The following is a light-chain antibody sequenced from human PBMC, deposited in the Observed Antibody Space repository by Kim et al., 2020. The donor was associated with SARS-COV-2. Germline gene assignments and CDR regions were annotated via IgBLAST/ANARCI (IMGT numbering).Light chain of an antibody. CDR2: KDS. CDR1: EWRKGN. Sequence: GQRARRSSSGDEWRKGNAYRYRRRPGQAPERVIYKDSERHSGIPEQFSGSNKGTTGTLTISGGQAEDEADYYCESADNIGTWMFGGGTQLSVL. CDR3: ESADNIGTWM. V-gene: IGLV3-25*03. J-gene: IGLJ3*02.